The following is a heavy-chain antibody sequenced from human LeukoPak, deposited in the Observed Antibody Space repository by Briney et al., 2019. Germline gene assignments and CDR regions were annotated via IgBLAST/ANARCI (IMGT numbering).Heavy chain of an antibody. CDR2: FRSKANSYAT. J-gene: IGHJ4*02. CDR1: GFTFGGSA. Sequence: GGSLRLSCAAPGFTFGGSAMHGVRQASGKGREWVGVFRSKANSYATAYAASVKGRFTISRDDSKNTAYLQMNSLKTEDTAVYYCTRPHYYDSSGYSDYWGQGTLVTVSS. V-gene: IGHV3-73*01. D-gene: IGHD3-22*01. CDR3: TRPHYYDSSGYSDY.